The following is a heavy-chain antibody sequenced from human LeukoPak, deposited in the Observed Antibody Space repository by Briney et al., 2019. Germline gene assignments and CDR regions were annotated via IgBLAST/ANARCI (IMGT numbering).Heavy chain of an antibody. CDR1: GFTFSTFA. CDR3: ATYRQVLLPFES. D-gene: IGHD2-8*02. J-gene: IGHJ4*02. Sequence: HAGGSLRLSCAASGFTFSTFAMIWVRQPPGKGLEWVSSIFPSGGEIHYADSVRGRFTISRDNSKSTLPLQMNSLRAEDTAIYYCATYRQVLLPFESWGQGTLVTVSS. CDR2: IFPSGGEI. V-gene: IGHV3-23*01.